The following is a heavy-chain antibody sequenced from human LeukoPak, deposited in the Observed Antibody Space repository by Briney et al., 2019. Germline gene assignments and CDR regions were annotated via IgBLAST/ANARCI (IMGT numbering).Heavy chain of an antibody. CDR2: INHSGST. CDR3: ARGRPKYYDFWSGSRPGNWFDP. V-gene: IGHV4-34*01. J-gene: IGHJ5*02. D-gene: IGHD3-3*01. Sequence: SETLSLTCTVSGGSISGYYWSWIRQPPGKGLEWIGEINHSGSTNYNPSLKSRVTISVDTSKNQFSLKLSSVTAADTAVYYCARGRPKYYDFWSGSRPGNWFDPWGQGTLVTVSS. CDR1: GGSISGYY.